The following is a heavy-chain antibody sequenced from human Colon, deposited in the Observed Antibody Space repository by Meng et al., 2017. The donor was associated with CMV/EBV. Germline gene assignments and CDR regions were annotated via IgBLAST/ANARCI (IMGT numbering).Heavy chain of an antibody. V-gene: IGHV2-5*02. CDR1: VCTLPTTGAG. J-gene: IGHJ4*02. CDR3: ARHSLTILTD. Sequence: IPSGESGSTRVEPVQTLTLAFTFSVCTLPTTGAGVACVRQPPGKAPELLALIHWDDDKRYRPSLNNRLNITKDTSKNQVVLSMTDLDPADTGTFYCARHSLTILTDWGQGALVTVSS. CDR2: IHWDDDK. D-gene: IGHD2-8*02.